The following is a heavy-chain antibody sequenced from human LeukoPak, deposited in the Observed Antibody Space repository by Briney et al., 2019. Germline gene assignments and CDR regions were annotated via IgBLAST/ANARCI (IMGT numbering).Heavy chain of an antibody. CDR3: AKDNARDYYGATGDAFDI. Sequence: PSGGSLRLSCAASGFTVSSNYMSWVRQAPGKGLEWVSAISGSGGSTYYADSVKGRFTISRHNSKNTLYLQMNSLRAEDTAVYYCAKDNARDYYGATGDAFDIWGQGTMVTVSS. CDR1: GFTVSSNY. D-gene: IGHD3-22*01. J-gene: IGHJ3*02. CDR2: ISGSGGST. V-gene: IGHV3-23*01.